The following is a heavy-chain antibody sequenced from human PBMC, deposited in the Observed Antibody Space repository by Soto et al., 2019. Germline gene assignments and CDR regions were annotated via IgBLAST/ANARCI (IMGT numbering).Heavy chain of an antibody. CDR2: VWSDGSKE. CDR3: ARRSSGTHGVDY. D-gene: IGHD1-26*01. Sequence: QVQLVESGGGVVQPGRSLRLSCAASGFTFSTYGVHWVLQAPGKGLEWVAVVWSDGSKEFYADSVKGRFTISRDNSKNTVYLQMNSLRAEDTAVYYCARRSSGTHGVDYWGQGTMVTVSS. V-gene: IGHV3-33*01. CDR1: GFTFSTYG. J-gene: IGHJ4*02.